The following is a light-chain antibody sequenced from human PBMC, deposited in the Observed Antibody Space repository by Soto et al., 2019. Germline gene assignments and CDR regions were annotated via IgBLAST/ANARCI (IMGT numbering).Light chain of an antibody. J-gene: IGLJ1*01. Sequence: QSALTQPPSASGSPGQSVTISCTGTTSDIGAYNYVSWYQQRPGKAPKLIIYEVTRRPSGVPDRIFGSKSYTTASLTGSGLQAEDEADYYCSSFAGTNSFVFGTGTKLTVL. CDR2: EVT. V-gene: IGLV2-8*01. CDR1: TSDIGAYNY. CDR3: SSFAGTNSFV.